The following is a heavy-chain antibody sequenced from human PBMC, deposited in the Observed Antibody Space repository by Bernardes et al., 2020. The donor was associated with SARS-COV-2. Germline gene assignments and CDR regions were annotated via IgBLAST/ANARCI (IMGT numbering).Heavy chain of an antibody. CDR3: AHRLRELFSKSDNWFDP. V-gene: IGHV2-5*02. Sequence: SGPTLVKPTQTLTLTCTFSEFSLTYHGVGVGWIRQPPGKALEWLATIYWDDDKRYNPSLKSRLTITRDTSKNQVVLTMTNMDPVDTATYYCAHRLRELFSKSDNWFDPWGQGTLVTVSS. D-gene: IGHD3-10*01. CDR1: EFSLTYHGVG. J-gene: IGHJ5*02. CDR2: IYWDDDK.